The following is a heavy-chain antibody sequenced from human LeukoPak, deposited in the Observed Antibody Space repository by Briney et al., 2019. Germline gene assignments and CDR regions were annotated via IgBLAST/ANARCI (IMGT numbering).Heavy chain of an antibody. D-gene: IGHD2-8*01. Sequence: SQTLSLTCAVSGGSISSGGYSWSWIRQPSGKGLEWIGYIYHSGSTYYNPSLKSRVTISVDRSKNQFSLKLSSVTAADTAVYYCARASLGYCTNGVCPTRVDPWGQGTLVTVSS. CDR2: IYHSGST. CDR1: GGSISSGGYS. J-gene: IGHJ5*02. V-gene: IGHV4-30-2*01. CDR3: ARASLGYCTNGVCPTRVDP.